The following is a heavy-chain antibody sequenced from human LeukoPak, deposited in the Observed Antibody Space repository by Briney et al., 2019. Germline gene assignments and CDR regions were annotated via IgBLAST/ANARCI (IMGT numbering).Heavy chain of an antibody. V-gene: IGHV4-59*01. CDR1: GGTFSDFY. CDR3: ARDSKGSDAFDI. Sequence: SETLSLTCGVQGGTFSDFYWSWIRQPPGKGLEWIGYIYYSGSTNYNPSLKSRVTISVDTSKNQFSLKLSSVTAADTAVYYCARDSKGSDAFDIWGQGTMVTVSS. J-gene: IGHJ3*02. CDR2: IYYSGST.